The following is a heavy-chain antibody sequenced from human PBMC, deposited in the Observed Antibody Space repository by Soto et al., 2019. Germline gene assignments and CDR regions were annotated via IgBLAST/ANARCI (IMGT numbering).Heavy chain of an antibody. CDR3: ARRYGLSAFDI. Sequence: ETLSHTCTISGGSSISYYWSLIRQPTGKGLEWIGDIYYSGSTNYNPSLKSRVTISVDTSKNQFSLKLSSVTAADTAVYYCARRYGLSAFDIWGQGTMVTVSS. D-gene: IGHD3-10*01. CDR2: IYYSGST. V-gene: IGHV4-59*08. J-gene: IGHJ3*02. CDR1: GGSSISYY.